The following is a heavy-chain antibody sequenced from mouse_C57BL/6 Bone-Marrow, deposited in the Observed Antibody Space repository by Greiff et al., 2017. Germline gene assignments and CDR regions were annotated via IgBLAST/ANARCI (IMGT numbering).Heavy chain of an antibody. J-gene: IGHJ4*01. CDR1: GYTFTSYW. CDR2: IDPSDSYT. V-gene: IGHV1-59*01. Sequence: QVQLQQPGAELVRPGTSVKLSCKASGYTFTSYWMHWVKQRPGQGLEWIGVIDPSDSYTNYNQKFKGKATLTVDTSSSTAYMQLSSLTSEDSAVYYCARGGPSYAMDYWGQGTSVTVSS. CDR3: ARGGPSYAMDY.